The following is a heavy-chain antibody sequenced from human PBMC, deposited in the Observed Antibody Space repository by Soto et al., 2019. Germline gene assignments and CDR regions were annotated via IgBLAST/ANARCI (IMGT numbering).Heavy chain of an antibody. D-gene: IGHD2-15*01. J-gene: IGHJ6*02. CDR2: INSDGSST. CDR1: GFTFSSYW. CDR3: ARSPGGLGYCSGGSCYAPYYYYGMDV. Sequence: EVQLVESGGGLVQPGGSLRLSCAASGFTFSSYWMHWVRQAPGKGLVWVSRINSDGSSTSYADSVKGRFTISRDNAKNTLYLQMSSLRAEDTAVYYCARSPGGLGYCSGGSCYAPYYYYGMDVWGQGTTVTVSS. V-gene: IGHV3-74*01.